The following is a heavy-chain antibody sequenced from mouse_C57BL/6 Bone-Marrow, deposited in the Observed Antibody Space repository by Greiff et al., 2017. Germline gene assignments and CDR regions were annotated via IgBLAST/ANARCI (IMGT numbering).Heavy chain of an antibody. CDR1: GYTFTSYW. CDR3: ARDYGSSFYWYFDV. Sequence: QVQLQQPGAELVKPGASVKLSCKASGYTFTSYWMHWVKQRPGQGLEWIGMIHPNSGSTNYNEKFKSKATLTVDKSSSTAYMQLSSLTSEYSAVYYCARDYGSSFYWYFDVWGTGTTVTVSS. V-gene: IGHV1-64*01. D-gene: IGHD1-1*01. J-gene: IGHJ1*03. CDR2: IHPNSGST.